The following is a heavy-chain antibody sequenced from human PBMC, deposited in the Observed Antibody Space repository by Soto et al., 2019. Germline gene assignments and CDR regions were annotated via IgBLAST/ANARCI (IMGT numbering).Heavy chain of an antibody. J-gene: IGHJ5*02. V-gene: IGHV1-8*01. D-gene: IGHD2-2*01. CDR2: MNPNSGNT. Sequence: VASVKVSCKASGYTFTSYDINWVRQATGQGLEWMGWMNPNSGNTGYAQKFQGRVTMTRNTSISTAYMELSSLRSEDTAVYYCARDHYGTCSSTSCFDPWGQGTLVTVSS. CDR3: ARDHYGTCSSTSCFDP. CDR1: GYTFTSYD.